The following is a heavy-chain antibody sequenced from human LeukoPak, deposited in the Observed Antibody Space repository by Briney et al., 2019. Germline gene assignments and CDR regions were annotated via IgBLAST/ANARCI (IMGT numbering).Heavy chain of an antibody. CDR3: ARGDPHADL. CDR1: GFTFSSFW. Sequence: GGSLRLSCAAPGFTFSSFWMGWVRQAPGKGLEWIADITISGHTKNYADSVKGRFSISRDNARTSLCLQMHSLRVEDTGVYYCARGDPHADLWGQGTLVTVSS. V-gene: IGHV3-48*03. CDR2: ITISGHTK. D-gene: IGHD5-24*01. J-gene: IGHJ5*02.